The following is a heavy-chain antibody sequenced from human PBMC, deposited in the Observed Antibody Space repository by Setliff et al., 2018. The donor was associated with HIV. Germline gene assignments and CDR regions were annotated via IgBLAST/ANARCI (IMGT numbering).Heavy chain of an antibody. CDR1: GDTFKGYA. V-gene: IGHV1-69*13. D-gene: IGHD1-26*01. CDR3: ASPRSAGTYQGAFYYFLHV. J-gene: IGHJ6*03. Sequence: ASVKVSCKASGDTFKGYAFTWVRQAPGQGLEWMGDFLAVLRKPTHAERFQDRLTITADESTSTAYIELRDLRPEDTAVYFCASPRSAGTYQGAFYYFLHVWGKGTTGTVS. CDR2: FLAVLRKP.